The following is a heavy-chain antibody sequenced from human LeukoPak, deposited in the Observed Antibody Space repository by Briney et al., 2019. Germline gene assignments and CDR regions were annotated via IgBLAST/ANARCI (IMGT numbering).Heavy chain of an antibody. V-gene: IGHV4-34*01. CDR2: INHRGTT. CDR1: GGSFSGFY. D-gene: IGHD3-3*01. J-gene: IGHJ5*02. Sequence: SETLSLTCAVSGGSFSGFYWSWLRQSPGTGLEWIGEINHRGTTNYNPSFKSRVTMSADMSKNEFSLKLSSVTAADTAVYYCAMYGPERISIFGHVYNWFDPWGQGTLVTVSS. CDR3: AMYGPERISIFGHVYNWFDP.